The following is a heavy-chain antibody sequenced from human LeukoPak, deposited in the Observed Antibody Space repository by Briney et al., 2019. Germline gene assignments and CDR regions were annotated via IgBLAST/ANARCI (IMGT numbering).Heavy chain of an antibody. V-gene: IGHV4-61*02. Sequence: SETLSLTCTVSGGSISSGSYYWSWIRQPAGKGLEWIGRIYTSGSTNYNPSLKSRVIISVDTSKNQFSLKLSSVTAADTAVYYCAREAGDSGSPGDYWGQGTLVTVSS. J-gene: IGHJ4*02. CDR1: GGSISSGSYY. CDR2: IYTSGST. D-gene: IGHD1-26*01. CDR3: AREAGDSGSPGDY.